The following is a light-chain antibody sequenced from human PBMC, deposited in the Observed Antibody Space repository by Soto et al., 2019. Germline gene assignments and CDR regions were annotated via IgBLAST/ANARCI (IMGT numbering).Light chain of an antibody. CDR3: QQSYSSSPT. CDR1: ESISSY. Sequence: IQMTPSPSSLSASVGDRVTITCRASESISSYLNWYQQKPGKAPKLLIYAASSLQSGVPSRFSGSGSGTDFTLTISSLQPEDFATYYCQQSYSSSPTFGQGTKVDI. CDR2: AAS. J-gene: IGKJ1*01. V-gene: IGKV1-39*01.